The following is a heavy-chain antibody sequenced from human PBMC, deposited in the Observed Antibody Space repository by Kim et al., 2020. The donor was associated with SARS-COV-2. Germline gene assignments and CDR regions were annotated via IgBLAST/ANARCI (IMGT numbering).Heavy chain of an antibody. Sequence: ASVKVSCKASGYTFTSYAMHWVRQAPGQRLEWMGWINAGNGNTKYSQKFQGRVTITRDTSASTAYMELSSLRFEDTAVYYCARVPLYYDILTGYYTYYYYGMDVWGQGTTVTVSS. CDR2: INAGNGNT. V-gene: IGHV1-3*01. CDR1: GYTFTSYA. CDR3: ARVPLYYDILTGYYTYYYYGMDV. D-gene: IGHD3-9*01. J-gene: IGHJ6*02.